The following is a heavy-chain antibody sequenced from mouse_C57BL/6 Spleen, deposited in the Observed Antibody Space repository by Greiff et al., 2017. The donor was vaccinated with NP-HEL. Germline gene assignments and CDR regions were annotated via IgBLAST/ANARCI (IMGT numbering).Heavy chain of an antibody. V-gene: IGHV5-17*01. Sequence: EVQRVESGGGLVKPGGSLKLSCAASGFTFSDYGMHWVRQAPEKGLEWVAYISSGSSTIYYADTVKGRFTISRDNAKNTLFLQMTSLRSEDTAMYYCARVYYDYDDGFAYWGQGTLVTVSA. CDR2: ISSGSSTI. CDR1: GFTFSDYG. CDR3: ARVYYDYDDGFAY. D-gene: IGHD2-4*01. J-gene: IGHJ3*01.